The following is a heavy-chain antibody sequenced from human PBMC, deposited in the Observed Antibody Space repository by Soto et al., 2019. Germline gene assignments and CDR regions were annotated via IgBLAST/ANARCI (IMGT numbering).Heavy chain of an antibody. Sequence: SVKVSCKASGGTFSSYAISWVRQAPGQGLEWMGGIIPIFGTANYAQKFQGRVTITADESTSTAYMELSSVRSEDTAVYYCARTPAAAPSHFDYWGQGTLVTVSS. D-gene: IGHD2-2*01. CDR2: IIPIFGTA. CDR3: ARTPAAAPSHFDY. V-gene: IGHV1-69*13. CDR1: GGTFSSYA. J-gene: IGHJ4*02.